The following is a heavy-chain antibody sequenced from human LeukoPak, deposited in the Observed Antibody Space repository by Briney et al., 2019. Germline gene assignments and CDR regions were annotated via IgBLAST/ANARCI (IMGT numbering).Heavy chain of an antibody. V-gene: IGHV4-59*08. CDR1: GGSISSYY. Sequence: SETLSLTCTVSGGSISSYYWSWIRQPPGKGLEWIGYIYYSGSTYYNPSLKSRVTISVDTSKNQFSLKLSSVTAADTAVYYCARLLLLDAFDIWGQGTMVTVSS. D-gene: IGHD2-15*01. CDR3: ARLLLLDAFDI. J-gene: IGHJ3*02. CDR2: IYYSGST.